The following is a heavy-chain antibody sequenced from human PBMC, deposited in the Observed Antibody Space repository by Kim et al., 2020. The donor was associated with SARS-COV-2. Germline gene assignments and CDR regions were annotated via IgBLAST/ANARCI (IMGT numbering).Heavy chain of an antibody. D-gene: IGHD5-18*01. V-gene: IGHV3-15*01. CDR2: TT. CDR3: ARFGYRYSVDD. J-gene: IGHJ4*02. Sequence: TTDYATSVKGRFTISRDESEDTLYLQMNSLKTEDTAVYYCARFGYRYSVDDWGQGTLVTVSS.